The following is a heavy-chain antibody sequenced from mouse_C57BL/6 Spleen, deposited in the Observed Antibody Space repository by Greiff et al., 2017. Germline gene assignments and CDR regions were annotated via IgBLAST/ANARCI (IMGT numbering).Heavy chain of an antibody. Sequence: VQLQQPGAELVKPGASVKLSCKASGYTFTSYWMHWVKQRPGRGLGWIGRIDPNSGGTKYNEKFKSKATLTVDKPSSTAYMQLSSLTSEDSAVYDCARSTTVVDWYFDVWGTGTTVTVSS. CDR2: IDPNSGGT. V-gene: IGHV1-72*01. J-gene: IGHJ1*03. CDR3: ARSTTVVDWYFDV. D-gene: IGHD1-1*01. CDR1: GYTFTSYW.